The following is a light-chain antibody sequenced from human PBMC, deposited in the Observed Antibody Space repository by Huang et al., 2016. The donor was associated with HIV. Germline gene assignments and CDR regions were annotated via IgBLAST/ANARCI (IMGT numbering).Light chain of an antibody. CDR1: QSVSSN. CDR2: GAS. Sequence: EIVMTQSPATLSVSPGERATLSCRASQSVSSNLAGYQQNTGQAPRPLIYGASTRATGSPARFSGSGSGTEFTLTISSLQSEDFAVYYCQQYNNWPPCTFGPGTKVDIK. CDR3: QQYNNWPPCT. V-gene: IGKV3-15*01. J-gene: IGKJ3*01.